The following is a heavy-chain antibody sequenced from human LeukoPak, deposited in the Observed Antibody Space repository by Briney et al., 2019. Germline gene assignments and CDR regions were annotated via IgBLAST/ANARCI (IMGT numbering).Heavy chain of an antibody. J-gene: IGHJ4*02. Sequence: PSGTLSLTCAVSGGSISSFNWWSWVRQPPGRGLEWIGEIYHSGSTNYNPSLKSRVTISVDKSKNQFSLNLSSLTAADTAVYYCAKYIVATLGDYFDFWGQGTLVTVSS. V-gene: IGHV4-4*02. CDR2: IYHSGST. D-gene: IGHD5-12*01. CDR1: GGSISSFNW. CDR3: AKYIVATLGDYFDF.